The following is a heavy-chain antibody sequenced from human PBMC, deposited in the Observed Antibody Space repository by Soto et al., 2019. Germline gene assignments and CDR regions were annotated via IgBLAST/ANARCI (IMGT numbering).Heavy chain of an antibody. J-gene: IGHJ3*02. CDR2: INPRDGST. D-gene: IGHD5-12*01. Sequence: VQLVHSGAEVKKPGASVTVSCKASGYTFITYYMHWVRQAPGPGLAWMGIINPRDGSTSYPQKCPGRVTMTRDTYTSTVYMELSSIRSEDTAVYYCTGEAYSGYDNDAFDIWGQGTMVTVSS. CDR3: TGEAYSGYDNDAFDI. V-gene: IGHV1-46*03. CDR1: GYTFITYY.